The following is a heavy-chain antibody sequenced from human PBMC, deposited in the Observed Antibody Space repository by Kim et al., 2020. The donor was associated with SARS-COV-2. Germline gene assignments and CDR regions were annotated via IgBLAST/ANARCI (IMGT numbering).Heavy chain of an antibody. V-gene: IGHV3-72*01. CDR3: ASCSSSTSKYYYYGMDV. J-gene: IGHJ6*02. D-gene: IGHD6-13*01. Sequence: VKGRLTLSRDDSKNSLYLQMNSLKTEDTAVYYCASCSSSTSKYYYYGMDVWGQGTTVTVSS.